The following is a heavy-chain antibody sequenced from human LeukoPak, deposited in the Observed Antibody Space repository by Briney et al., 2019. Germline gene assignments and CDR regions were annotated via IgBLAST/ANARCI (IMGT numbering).Heavy chain of an antibody. CDR3: ARDAIYSSSSYFDY. V-gene: IGHV4-4*07. Sequence: PSETLSLTCTVSGGSISSYYWSWIRQPAGKGLEWIGRIYTSGSTNYNPSLKSRVTISVDTSKNQFSLKLSSVTAADTAVYYCARDAIYSSSSYFDYWGQGTLVTVSS. CDR1: GGSISSYY. J-gene: IGHJ4*02. D-gene: IGHD6-6*01. CDR2: IYTSGST.